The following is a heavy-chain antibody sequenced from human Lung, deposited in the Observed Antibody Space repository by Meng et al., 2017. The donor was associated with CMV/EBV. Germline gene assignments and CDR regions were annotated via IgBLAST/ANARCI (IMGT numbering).Heavy chain of an antibody. CDR1: GFTFSSYW. J-gene: IGHJ4*02. V-gene: IGHV3-7*01. D-gene: IGHD4-23*01. CDR3: TRDRKIGGNFAETFDY. CDR2: IKQGGNEK. Sequence: SCAASGFTFSSYWMSWVRQGPGKGLEWVANIKQGGNEKYYVDSVKGRFTISRDNAKNSLYLKMNSLRAEDTAVYYCTRDRKIGGNFAETFDYWGQGTXVTVSS.